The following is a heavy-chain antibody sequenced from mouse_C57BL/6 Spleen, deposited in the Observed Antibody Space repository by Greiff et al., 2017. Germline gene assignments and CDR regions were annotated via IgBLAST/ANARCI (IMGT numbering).Heavy chain of an antibody. CDR1: GFNITDDY. CDR2: IDPENGDT. CDR3: TKGSSYYFDY. Sequence: EVQLQESGAELVRPGASVKLSCTASGFNITDDYMNWVKQRPEQGLEWIGRIDPENGDTEYASKFPGKATITADTSSNTAYLQLSSLTSEDTAVYYCTKGSSYYFDYWGQGTTLTVSS. V-gene: IGHV14-4*01. D-gene: IGHD1-1*01. J-gene: IGHJ2*01.